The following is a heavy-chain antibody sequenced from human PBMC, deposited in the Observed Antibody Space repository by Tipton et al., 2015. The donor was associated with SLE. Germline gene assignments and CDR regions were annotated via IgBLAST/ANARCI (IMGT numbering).Heavy chain of an antibody. Sequence: QLVQSGAEVKKPGESLKISCKVSGHTFTSYWIGWVRQMPGKGLEWMGIIYPGDSDTRYSPSFQGQVTTSADTSINVAYLQWSSLEASDTAVYYCASARAMVANKGAFDIWGQGTMVTVSS. CDR2: IYPGDSDT. CDR3: ASARAMVANKGAFDI. D-gene: IGHD4/OR15-4a*01. CDR1: GHTFTSYW. J-gene: IGHJ3*02. V-gene: IGHV5-51*03.